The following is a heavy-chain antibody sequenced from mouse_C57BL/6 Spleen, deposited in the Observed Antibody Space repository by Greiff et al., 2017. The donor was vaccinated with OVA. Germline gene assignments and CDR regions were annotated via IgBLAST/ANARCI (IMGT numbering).Heavy chain of an antibody. J-gene: IGHJ1*03. D-gene: IGHD2-3*01. CDR1: GYAFSSSW. V-gene: IGHV1-82*01. CDR2: IYPGDGDT. Sequence: QVQLQQSGPELVKPGASVKISCKASGYAFSSSWMNWVKPRPGKGLEWIGRIYPGDGDTNYNGKFKGKATLTADKSSSTAYMQLSSLTSEDSAVYFCARRDYDGQGWYFDGWGTGTTVTVSS. CDR3: ARRDYDGQGWYFDG.